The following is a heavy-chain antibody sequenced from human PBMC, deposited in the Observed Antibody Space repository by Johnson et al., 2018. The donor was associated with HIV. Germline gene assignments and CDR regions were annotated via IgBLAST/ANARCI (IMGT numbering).Heavy chain of an antibody. J-gene: IGHJ3*02. CDR1: GFTFSSYG. CDR2: IRYNGTNK. CDR3: ARGGWVFDAFDI. V-gene: IGHV3-30*02. Sequence: QMQLVESGGGVVQPGGSLRLSCAASGFTFSSYGMHWVRQAPGKGLEWVAFIRYNGTNKYYADSVKGRFTISRDNSKNTLYLQMNSLRAEDPAVYYCARGGWVFDAFDIWGQGTMVTVSS. D-gene: IGHD6-13*01.